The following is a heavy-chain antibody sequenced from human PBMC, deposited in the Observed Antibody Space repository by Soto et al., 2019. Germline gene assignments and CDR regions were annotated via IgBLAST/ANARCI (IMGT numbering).Heavy chain of an antibody. CDR3: ARDPGGHYCTSTSCLYFFDH. D-gene: IGHD2-2*01. Sequence: EVQLLESGGALVQPGGSLRLSCAASGFTFSNHAMNWVRQSPGKGLDWVSTISDSGSTYYSDSVKGRFTISRDNSKNTLYLQMTTLRAEDTAVYYCARDPGGHYCTSTSCLYFFDHWGQGTLVIVSS. J-gene: IGHJ4*02. CDR2: ISDSGST. CDR1: GFTFSNHA. V-gene: IGHV3-23*01.